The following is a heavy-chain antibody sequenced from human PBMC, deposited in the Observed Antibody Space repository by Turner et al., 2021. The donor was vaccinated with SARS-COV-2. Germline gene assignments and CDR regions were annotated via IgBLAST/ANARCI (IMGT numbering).Heavy chain of an antibody. V-gene: IGHV3-23*01. CDR1: GFTFNSYG. D-gene: IGHD3-22*01. Sequence: VQLLASGGGLVQPCGSLSLSFSASGFTFNSYGMSWVRQAPGKGREWVSASSGSGGSTYYADYVKGRFSMSRDNSKNTLYLQMNSLRAEDTAVYYCAKDLTMIVVVVTVFDYWGQGTLVTVSS. CDR3: AKDLTMIVVVVTVFDY. J-gene: IGHJ4*02. CDR2: SSGSGGST.